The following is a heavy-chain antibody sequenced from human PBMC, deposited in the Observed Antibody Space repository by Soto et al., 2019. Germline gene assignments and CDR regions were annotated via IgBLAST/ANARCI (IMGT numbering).Heavy chain of an antibody. V-gene: IGHV4-61*01. Sequence: PSETLSLTCTVSGGSVCSGSYYWSWIRQPPGKGLEWIGYIYYSGSTNYNPSLKSRVTISVDTSKNQFSLKLSSVTAADTAVYYCARALVPAAMVDYWGQGTLVTVSS. CDR2: IYYSGST. J-gene: IGHJ4*02. D-gene: IGHD2-2*01. CDR1: GGSVCSGSYY. CDR3: ARALVPAAMVDY.